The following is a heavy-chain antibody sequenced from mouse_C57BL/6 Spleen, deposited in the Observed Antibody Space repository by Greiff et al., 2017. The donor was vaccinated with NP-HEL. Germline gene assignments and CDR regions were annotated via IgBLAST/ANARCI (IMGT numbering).Heavy chain of an antibody. V-gene: IGHV1-50*01. CDR2: IDPSDSYT. CDR1: GYTFTSYW. J-gene: IGHJ4*01. CDR3: ARRRTGGYAMDY. Sequence: VQLQQPGAELVKPGASVKLSCKASGYTFTSYWMQWVKQRPGQGLEWIGEIDPSDSYTNYNQKFKGKATLTVDTSSSTAYMQLSSLTSEDSAVYYCARRRTGGYAMDYWGQGTSVTVSS. D-gene: IGHD4-1*01.